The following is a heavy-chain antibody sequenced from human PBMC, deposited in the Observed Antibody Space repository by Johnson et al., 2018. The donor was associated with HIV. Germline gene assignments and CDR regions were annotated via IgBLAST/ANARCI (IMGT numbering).Heavy chain of an antibody. CDR2: IYSGGST. Sequence: VQLVESGGGLVQPGRSLRLACVASGFIVGTKYMSWVRQAPGKGLEWVSVIYSGGSTYYADSVKGRFTISRDNSKNTLYLQMNSLRAEDTAVYYCARSLGVVVYAFDVWGQGTMVTVSS. CDR3: ARSLGVVVYAFDV. V-gene: IGHV3-66*02. D-gene: IGHD2-15*01. CDR1: GFIVGTKY. J-gene: IGHJ3*01.